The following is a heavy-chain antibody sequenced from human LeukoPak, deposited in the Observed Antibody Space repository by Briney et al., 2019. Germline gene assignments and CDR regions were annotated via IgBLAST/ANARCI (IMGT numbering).Heavy chain of an antibody. J-gene: IGHJ4*02. Sequence: GGSLRLSCAASGFTFSDHYMDWVRQAPGKGLEWVCRTRNKANSYTTEYAASVKGRFTISRDDSKNSLNLQMNSRKTEDTAVYYCATGAMPALDYSGQGTLVTVSS. CDR3: ATGAMPALDY. CDR2: TRNKANSYTT. D-gene: IGHD2-2*01. V-gene: IGHV3-72*01. CDR1: GFTFSDHY.